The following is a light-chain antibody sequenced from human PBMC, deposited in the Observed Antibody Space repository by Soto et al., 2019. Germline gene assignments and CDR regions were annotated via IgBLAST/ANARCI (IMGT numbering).Light chain of an antibody. V-gene: IGKV3-15*01. CDR1: QSVSSN. Sequence: IVLTQSPGPLSLSPGERATLSCRASQSVSSNLAWYQQKPGQAPRLLIYGASTRATGIPARFSGSGSGTEFTLTISSLQSEDFAVYYCQQYNNGHTWPFGQVTKVEIK. J-gene: IGKJ1*01. CDR3: QQYNNGHTWP. CDR2: GAS.